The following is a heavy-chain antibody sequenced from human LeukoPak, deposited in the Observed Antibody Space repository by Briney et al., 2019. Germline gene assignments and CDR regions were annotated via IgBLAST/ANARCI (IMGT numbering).Heavy chain of an antibody. CDR1: GGSISSSSYY. CDR2: IYYSGST. CDR3: ASADLETGTTSVCSFDP. D-gene: IGHD1-7*01. J-gene: IGHJ5*02. Sequence: PSETLSLTCTVSGGSISSSSYYWGWIRQPPGEGLEWIGSIYYSGSTYYNPSLKSRVTISVDTSKNQFSLKLSSVTAADTAVYYCASADLETGTTSVCSFDPWGQGTLVTVSS. V-gene: IGHV4-39*07.